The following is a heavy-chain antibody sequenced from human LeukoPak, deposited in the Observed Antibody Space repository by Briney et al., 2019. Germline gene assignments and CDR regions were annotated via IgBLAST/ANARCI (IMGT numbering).Heavy chain of an antibody. J-gene: IGHJ5*02. D-gene: IGHD3-3*01. CDR1: GYSISSGYY. CDR2: IYHSGST. Sequence: PSETLSLTCAVSGYSISSGYYWGWIRQPPGKGLEWIGSIYHSGSTYHNPSLKSRVTISVDTSKNQFSLKLSSVTAADTAVYYRARHPLPDFWSGYYRWRGFDPWGQGTLVTVSS. V-gene: IGHV4-38-2*01. CDR3: ARHPLPDFWSGYYRWRGFDP.